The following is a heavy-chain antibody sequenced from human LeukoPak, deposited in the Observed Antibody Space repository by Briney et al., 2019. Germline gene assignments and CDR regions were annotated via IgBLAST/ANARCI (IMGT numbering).Heavy chain of an antibody. Sequence: SGGSLRLSCEASGFTFSSYSMNWDRQAPGKGLEWVSSISSSSSYIYYADSVKGRFTISRDNAKNSLYLQMNSLRAEDTAVYYCARDRSSGGLQFYFDYWGQGTLVTVSS. D-gene: IGHD5-24*01. V-gene: IGHV3-21*01. CDR1: GFTFSSYS. CDR3: ARDRSSGGLQFYFDY. CDR2: ISSSSSYI. J-gene: IGHJ4*02.